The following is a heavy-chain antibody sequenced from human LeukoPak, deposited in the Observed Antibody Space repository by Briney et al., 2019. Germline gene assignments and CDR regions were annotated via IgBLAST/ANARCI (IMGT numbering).Heavy chain of an antibody. Sequence: SETLSLTCTVSGGSISSYYWSWIRQPAGKGLEWIGRIYTSGSTNYNPSLKSRVTMSVDTSKNQFSLKLSSVTAADTAVYYCARGRYCSSTSCNTVYYYYMDVWGKGTTVTVSS. CDR2: IYTSGST. D-gene: IGHD2-2*02. V-gene: IGHV4-4*07. J-gene: IGHJ6*03. CDR1: GGSISSYY. CDR3: ARGRYCSSTSCNTVYYYYMDV.